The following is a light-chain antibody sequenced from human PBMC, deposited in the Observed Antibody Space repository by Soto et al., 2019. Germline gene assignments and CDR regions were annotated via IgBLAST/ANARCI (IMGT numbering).Light chain of an antibody. Sequence: QSALTQPASVSGSPGQWITLSCTGTSSDIGGYNYVSWYQQHPGKAPKLIIYEVTYRPSGVSNRFSGAKSGNTASLTISGLQAEDEADYYCSSYTRRTTLVFGGGTKLTVL. CDR2: EVT. CDR3: SSYTRRTTLV. CDR1: SSDIGGYNY. V-gene: IGLV2-14*01. J-gene: IGLJ2*01.